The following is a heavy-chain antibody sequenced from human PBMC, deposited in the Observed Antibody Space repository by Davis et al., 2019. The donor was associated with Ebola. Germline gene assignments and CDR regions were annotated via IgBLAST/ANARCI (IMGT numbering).Heavy chain of an antibody. CDR1: GGTFSSYA. CDR2: IIPIFGTA. D-gene: IGHD3/OR15-3a*01. Sequence: AASVKVSCKASGGTFSSYAISWVRQAPGQGLEWMGGIIPIFGTANYAQRFQGRVTMTRDTSTTTVYMQLSGLRSEDTAVYYCQTLDSEFGFWGQGTLVTVSS. CDR3: QTLDSEFGF. V-gene: IGHV1-69*05. J-gene: IGHJ4*02.